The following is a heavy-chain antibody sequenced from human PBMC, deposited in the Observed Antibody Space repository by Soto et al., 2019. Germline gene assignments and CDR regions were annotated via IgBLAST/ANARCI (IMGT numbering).Heavy chain of an antibody. CDR3: ASEYCSGGSCYYYYGMDV. V-gene: IGHV1-69*01. J-gene: IGHJ6*02. Sequence: QVQLVQSGAEVKKPGSSVKVSCKASGGTFSSYAISWVRQAPGQGLEWMVGIIPIFGTANYAQKFQGRVTITADESTSTAYMELSSLRSEDTAVYYCASEYCSGGSCYYYYGMDVWGQGTTVTVSS. CDR1: GGTFSSYA. CDR2: IIPIFGTA. D-gene: IGHD2-15*01.